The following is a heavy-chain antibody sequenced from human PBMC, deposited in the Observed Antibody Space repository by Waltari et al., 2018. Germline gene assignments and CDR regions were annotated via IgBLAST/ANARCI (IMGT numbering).Heavy chain of an antibody. CDR1: GYTFTDYY. J-gene: IGHJ4*02. CDR3: ATILTYDFWSGYYKNPLDY. V-gene: IGHV1-69-2*01. D-gene: IGHD3-3*01. Sequence: EVQLVQSGAEVKKPGATVKISCKASGYTFTDYYMHWVQQAPGKGLEWMGRVEPEDGETIYAEKFQGRVTITADTSTDTAYMELSSLRSEDTAVYYCATILTYDFWSGYYKNPLDYWGQGTLVTVSS. CDR2: VEPEDGET.